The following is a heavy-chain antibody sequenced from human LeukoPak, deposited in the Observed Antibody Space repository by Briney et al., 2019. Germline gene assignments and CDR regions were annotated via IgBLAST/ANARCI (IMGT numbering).Heavy chain of an antibody. J-gene: IGHJ6*03. V-gene: IGHV4-38-2*01. CDR1: GYSISRVYN. Sequence: SETLSLTCAVSGYSISRVYNRGAIRQPPGKGLEWIGSIYHSGTTYYNPSLKSRVTISVDMSKNQFSLKLTSVTAADTAVYYCGRVGDSTAYYDGSSYYYYMDVWGKGTTVTVSS. CDR3: GRVGDSTAYYDGSSYYYYMDV. D-gene: IGHD3-22*01. CDR2: IYHSGTT.